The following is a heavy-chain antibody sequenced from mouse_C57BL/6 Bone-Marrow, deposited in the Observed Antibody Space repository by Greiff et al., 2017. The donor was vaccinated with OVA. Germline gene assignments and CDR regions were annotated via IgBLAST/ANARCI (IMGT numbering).Heavy chain of an antibody. J-gene: IGHJ2*01. Sequence: EVQLQESGGGLVKPGGSLKLSCAASGFTFSSYAMSWVRQTPEKRLEWVATISDGGSYTYYPDNVKGRFTISRDNAKNNLYLQMSHLKSEDTAMYYCASGTNWDVFDYWGQGTTLTVSS. V-gene: IGHV5-4*01. CDR2: ISDGGSYT. CDR1: GFTFSSYA. D-gene: IGHD4-1*01. CDR3: ASGTNWDVFDY.